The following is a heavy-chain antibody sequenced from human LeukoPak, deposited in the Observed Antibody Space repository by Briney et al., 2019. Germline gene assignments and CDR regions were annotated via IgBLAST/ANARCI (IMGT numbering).Heavy chain of an antibody. CDR3: ARDPPFNPAPLGMDV. Sequence: SVTVSCKASGGTFSSYAISWVRQAPGQGLEWMGGSIPIFGTANYAQKFQGRVTITADESTSTAYMELSSLRSEDTAVYYCARDPPFNPAPLGMDVWGQGTTVTVSS. CDR1: GGTFSSYA. V-gene: IGHV1-69*13. J-gene: IGHJ6*02. CDR2: SIPIFGTA.